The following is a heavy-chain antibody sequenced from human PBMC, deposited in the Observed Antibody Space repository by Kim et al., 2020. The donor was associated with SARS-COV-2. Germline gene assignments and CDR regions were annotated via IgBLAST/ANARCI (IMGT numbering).Heavy chain of an antibody. CDR1: GFTFSSYW. Sequence: GGSLRLSCAASGFTFSSYWMHWVRQAPGKGLVGVSRINSDGSTTSYADSVKGRFTISRDNAKNTLYLQMNSLRAEDTAVYYCARRAYSSGWWYFDYWGQGTLVTVSS. J-gene: IGHJ4*02. D-gene: IGHD6-19*01. CDR2: INSDGSTT. V-gene: IGHV3-74*01. CDR3: ARRAYSSGWWYFDY.